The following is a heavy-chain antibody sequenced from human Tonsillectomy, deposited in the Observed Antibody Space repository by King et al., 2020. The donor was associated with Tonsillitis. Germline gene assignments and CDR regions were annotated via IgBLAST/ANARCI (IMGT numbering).Heavy chain of an antibody. Sequence: QLQESGPGLVKPSETLSLTCTVSGGSITSYYWSWIRQPAGKGLEWIGRIDTSGSTKYNPSLKSRITMSVDTSKNQFSLRLTSVTAADTAVYFCARDRYYGSSGNYYELGYWGQGILVTVSS. V-gene: IGHV4-4*07. CDR1: GGSITSYY. CDR2: IDTSGST. D-gene: IGHD3-22*01. CDR3: ARDRYYGSSGNYYELGY. J-gene: IGHJ4*02.